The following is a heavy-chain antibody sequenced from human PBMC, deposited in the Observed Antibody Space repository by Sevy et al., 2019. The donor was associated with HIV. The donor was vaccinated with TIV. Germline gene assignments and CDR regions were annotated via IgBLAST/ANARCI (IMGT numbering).Heavy chain of an antibody. CDR2: IYHSGST. CDR3: ARESGDIVEVLDAPRDWFDP. V-gene: IGHV4-38-2*02. J-gene: IGHJ5*02. D-gene: IGHD2-2*01. CDR1: GYSISSGYY. Sequence: SETLSLTCALSGYSISSGYYWGWIRQPPGKGLEWIGSIYHSGSTYYNPSLRSRVTISVDTSKNQFSLKLSSVSAADTAVYYCARESGDIVEVLDAPRDWFDPWGQGTLVTVSS.